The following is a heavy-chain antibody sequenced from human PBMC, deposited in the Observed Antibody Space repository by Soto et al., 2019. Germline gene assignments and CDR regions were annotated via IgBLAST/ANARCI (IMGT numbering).Heavy chain of an antibody. CDR3: ACEQQLATFRH. CDR2: INAGSGNT. D-gene: IGHD6-13*01. CDR1: GYTFTNYA. J-gene: IGHJ1*01. Sequence: ASVKVSCKASGYTFTNYAIHWVRQAPGQRLEWMGWINAGSGNTKYSQRFEGRVSITRDTSASTAYMEVSSLTSEDTAVYYCACEQQLATFRHWGQGTLVTVSS. V-gene: IGHV1-3*01.